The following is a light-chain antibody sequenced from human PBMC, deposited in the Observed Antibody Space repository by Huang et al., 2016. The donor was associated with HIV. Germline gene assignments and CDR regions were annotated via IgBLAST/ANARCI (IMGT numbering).Light chain of an antibody. V-gene: IGKV4-1*01. Sequence: DIVMTQSPDSLTVSLGKRATINCKSSQTVLDTSNNKNSLAWYQQKPGQSPKLLLYWASTRQYGVPDRFSGSGSGTDFTLTISRLQAEDVAVYFCQQYFSSPNTFGQGTKLEIK. CDR1: QTVLDTSNNKNS. J-gene: IGKJ2*01. CDR3: QQYFSSPNT. CDR2: WAS.